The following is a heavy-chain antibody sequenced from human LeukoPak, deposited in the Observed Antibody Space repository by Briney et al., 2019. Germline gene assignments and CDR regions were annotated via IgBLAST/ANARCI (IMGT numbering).Heavy chain of an antibody. CDR1: GYTFTSYG. V-gene: IGHV1-18*01. CDR3: ARTTEGYAGGPGYSYYYYMDV. D-gene: IGHD5-12*01. Sequence: GASVKVSCKASGYTFTSYGISWVRQAPGQGLEWMGWISAYNGKTNYAQKLQGRVTMTTDTSTSTAYMELRSLRSDDTAVYYCARTTEGYAGGPGYSYYYYMDVWGKGTTVTISS. CDR2: ISAYNGKT. J-gene: IGHJ6*03.